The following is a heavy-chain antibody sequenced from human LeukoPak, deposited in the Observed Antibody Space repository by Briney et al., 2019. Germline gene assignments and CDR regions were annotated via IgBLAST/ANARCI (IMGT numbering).Heavy chain of an antibody. CDR2: INHSGST. J-gene: IGHJ6*03. CDR3: ARGYFSGGSCYYMDV. D-gene: IGHD2-15*01. CDR1: GGSFSGYY. Sequence: SETLSLTCAVYGGSFSGYYWSWIRQPPGKGLEWIGEINHSGSTNYNPSLKSRVTISVDTSKNQFSLKLSSVTAADTAVYYCARGYFSGGSCYYMDVWGKGTTVTVSS. V-gene: IGHV4-34*01.